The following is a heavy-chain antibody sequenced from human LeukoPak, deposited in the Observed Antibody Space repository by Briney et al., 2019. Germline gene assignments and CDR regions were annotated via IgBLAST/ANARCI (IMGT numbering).Heavy chain of an antibody. CDR2: IKQDGSEK. J-gene: IGHJ4*02. CDR1: GFTFSSHW. CDR3: ARDGPSYGGNCVFDH. Sequence: GGSLRLSCAASGFTFSSHWMNWVRRAPGKGLEWVANIKQDGSEKYYVDSVKGRFTISRDNAKNSLYLQMNSLRAEDTAVYYCARDGPSYGGNCVFDHWGQGALVTVSS. D-gene: IGHD4-23*01. V-gene: IGHV3-7*01.